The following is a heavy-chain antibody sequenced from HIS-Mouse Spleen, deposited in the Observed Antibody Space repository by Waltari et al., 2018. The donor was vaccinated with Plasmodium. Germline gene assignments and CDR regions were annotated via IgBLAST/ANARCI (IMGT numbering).Heavy chain of an antibody. J-gene: IGHJ2*01. V-gene: IGHV3-21*01. CDR2: IISMISYI. D-gene: IGHD3-9*01. Sequence: EVQLVESGGGLVKPGGSLRLSCAASGFTFSSYSMNWVRQAHGKGLEWVSSIISMISYIDYADTVKGRFTISRDNAKNSLYLQMNSLRAEDTAVYYCAREDILTGYYNDYWYFDLWGRGTLVTVSS. CDR1: GFTFSSYS. CDR3: AREDILTGYYNDYWYFDL.